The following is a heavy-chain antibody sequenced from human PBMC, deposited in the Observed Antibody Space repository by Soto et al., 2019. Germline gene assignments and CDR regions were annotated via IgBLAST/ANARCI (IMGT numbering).Heavy chain of an antibody. Sequence: ASETLSLTCTVSGGSISSGDYYWSWIRQPPGKGLEWIGYIYYSGSTYYNPSLKSRVTISVDTSKNQFSLKLSSVTAADTAVYYCAANGGGSYSPDAFDIWGQGTMVTVSS. D-gene: IGHD1-26*01. CDR2: IYYSGST. V-gene: IGHV4-30-4*01. J-gene: IGHJ3*02. CDR1: GGSISSGDYY. CDR3: AANGGGSYSPDAFDI.